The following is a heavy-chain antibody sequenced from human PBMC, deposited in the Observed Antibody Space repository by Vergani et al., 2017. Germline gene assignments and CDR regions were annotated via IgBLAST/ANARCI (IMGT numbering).Heavy chain of an antibody. V-gene: IGHV4-38-2*02. J-gene: IGHJ4*02. CDR3: ARXLSPITMIVVVFTLPFDY. D-gene: IGHD3-22*01. CDR1: GYSISSGYY. CDR2: IYHSGST. Sequence: QVQLQESGPGLVKPSETLSLTCTVSGYSISSGYYWGWIRQPPGKGLEWIGSIYHSGSTYYNPSLKSRVTIAVDTSKNQFSLKLSSVTAADTAVYYCARXLSPITMIVVVFTLPFDYWGQGTLVTVSS.